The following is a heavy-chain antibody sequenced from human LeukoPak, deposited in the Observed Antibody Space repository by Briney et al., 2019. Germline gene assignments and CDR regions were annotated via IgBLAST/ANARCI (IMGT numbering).Heavy chain of an antibody. CDR1: GFTFSSYG. CDR2: ISYDGSNK. V-gene: IGHV3-30*18. J-gene: IGHJ4*02. CDR3: AKDRTGIQLWLGYFDY. D-gene: IGHD5-18*01. Sequence: PGGSLRLSCAASGFTFSSYGMHWVRQAPGKGLEWVAVISYDGSNKYYADSVKGRFTISRDNSKNTLYLQMNSLRAEDTAVYYRAKDRTGIQLWLGYFDYWGQGTLVTVSS.